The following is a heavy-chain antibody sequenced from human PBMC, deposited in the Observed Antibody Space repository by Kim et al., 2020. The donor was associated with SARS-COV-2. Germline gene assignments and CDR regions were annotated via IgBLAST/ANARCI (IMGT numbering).Heavy chain of an antibody. V-gene: IGHV4-39*01. CDR3: ARYITMIGIDY. Sequence: SETLSLTCTVSGGSISSSSYYWGWIRQPPGKGLEWIGSIYYSGSTYYNPSLKSRITISVDTSKNQFSLKLSSVTAADTAVYYCARYITMIGIDYWGQGTLVTVSS. J-gene: IGHJ4*02. D-gene: IGHD3-22*01. CDR1: GGSISSSSYY. CDR2: IYYSGST.